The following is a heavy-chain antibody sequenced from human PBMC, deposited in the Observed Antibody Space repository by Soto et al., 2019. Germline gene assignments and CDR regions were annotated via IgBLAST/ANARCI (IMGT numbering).Heavy chain of an antibody. Sequence: QVQLVQSGAEVKKPGASVKVSCKASGYIFINYYIHWVRQAPGQGIEWIGIINHNGGSTNYAQKFRGRVTLARDTSTSTVYMDMSILRSEDTAMYYCARDLAAGDFWGKGNLVTVSS. CDR2: INHNGGST. V-gene: IGHV1-46*01. CDR1: GYIFINYY. D-gene: IGHD6-13*01. J-gene: IGHJ4*02. CDR3: ARDLAAGDF.